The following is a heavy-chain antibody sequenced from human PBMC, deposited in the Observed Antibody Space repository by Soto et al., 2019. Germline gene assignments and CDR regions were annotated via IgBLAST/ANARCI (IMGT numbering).Heavy chain of an antibody. Sequence: PSETLSLTCTVSGGSISSYYWSWIRQPPGKGLEWIGYIYYSGSTNYNPSLKSRVTISVDTSKNQFSLKLSSVTAADTAVYYCARVLEGSNYYDSSGYYHDYYFDYWGQGTLVTVSS. CDR3: ARVLEGSNYYDSSGYYHDYYFDY. CDR2: IYYSGST. V-gene: IGHV4-59*01. J-gene: IGHJ4*02. D-gene: IGHD3-22*01. CDR1: GGSISSYY.